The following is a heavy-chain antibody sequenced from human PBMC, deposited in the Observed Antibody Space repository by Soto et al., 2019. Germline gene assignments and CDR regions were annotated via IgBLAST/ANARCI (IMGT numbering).Heavy chain of an antibody. CDR1: GFTFSSYA. CDR2: ISGSGRST. J-gene: IGHJ3*01. V-gene: IGHV3-23*01. D-gene: IGHD6-6*01. Sequence: EVHVLESGGGLVQPGGSLRLSCAASGFTFSSYAMSWVRQAPGTGLEWVSTISGSGRSTYYADSVKGRFTISRDNSKNTLYLLMNNLRAEDTAVYHCAKDQDPRSSPLYAFDVWGRGTMLTVSS. CDR3: AKDQDPRSSPLYAFDV.